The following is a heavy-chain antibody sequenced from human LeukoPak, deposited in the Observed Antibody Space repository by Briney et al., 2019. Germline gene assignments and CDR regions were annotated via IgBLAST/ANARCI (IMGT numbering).Heavy chain of an antibody. Sequence: GGSLRLSCAASGFTFSTFGIHWVRQAPGKGLEWVAFIRFDGSNKYYADSVKGRFTISRDNSKNTLYLQMNSLRPEDTAVYYCAKDHGSYSSYYFDYWGQGTLVTVSS. V-gene: IGHV3-30*02. J-gene: IGHJ4*02. CDR1: GFTFSTFG. CDR2: IRFDGSNK. CDR3: AKDHGSYSSYYFDY. D-gene: IGHD1-26*01.